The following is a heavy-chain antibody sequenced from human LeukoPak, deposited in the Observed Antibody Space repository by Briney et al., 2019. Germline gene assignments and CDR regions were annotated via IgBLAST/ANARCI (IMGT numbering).Heavy chain of an antibody. D-gene: IGHD2/OR15-2a*01. CDR3: ARDKVSVIPALDY. V-gene: IGHV3-7*01. J-gene: IGHJ4*02. Sequence: GGSLRLSCAVSGFTFSGFWMSWSRQAPGKGLEWVASINSDGSEGYYADVVKGRFTISRDNAKNSLYLQMNSLRAEDTALYFCARDKVSVIPALDYWGQGTLVIVSS. CDR2: INSDGSEG. CDR1: GFTFSGFW.